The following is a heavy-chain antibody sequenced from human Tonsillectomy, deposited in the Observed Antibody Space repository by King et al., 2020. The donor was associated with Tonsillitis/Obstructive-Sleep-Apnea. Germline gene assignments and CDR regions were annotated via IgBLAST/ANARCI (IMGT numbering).Heavy chain of an antibody. V-gene: IGHV4-34*01. CDR3: ARRLDCSGGSCYGRYYYYYMDV. CDR1: GGSFSGYY. Sequence: VQLQQWGAGLLKPSETLSLTCAVYGGSFSGYYWSWIRQPPGKGLEWIGEINHSGSTNYNPSLKSRVTISVDTSKNQFSLKLSSVTAADTAVYYCARRLDCSGGSCYGRYYYYYMDVWGKGTTVTVSS. J-gene: IGHJ6*03. CDR2: INHSGST. D-gene: IGHD2-15*01.